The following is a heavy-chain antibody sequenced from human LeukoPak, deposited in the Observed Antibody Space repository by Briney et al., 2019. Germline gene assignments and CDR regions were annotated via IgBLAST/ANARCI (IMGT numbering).Heavy chain of an antibody. Sequence: PSETLSLTCSVSGQSISIYYWGWIRQPPGKGLEWIGYIYNSGSTNYNPSHKSRVTISVDTSKNQFSLKLTSVTAADTAVYYCARDRELGYWGQGTLVTVSS. D-gene: IGHD3-10*01. CDR1: GQSISIYY. J-gene: IGHJ4*02. CDR3: ARDRELGY. CDR2: IYNSGST. V-gene: IGHV4-59*01.